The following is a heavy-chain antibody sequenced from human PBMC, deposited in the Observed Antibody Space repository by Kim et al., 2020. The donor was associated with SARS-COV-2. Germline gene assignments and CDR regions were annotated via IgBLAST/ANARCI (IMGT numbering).Heavy chain of an antibody. CDR3: AKDPTYYYDSSGYYYYY. CDR2: ISGSGGST. V-gene: IGHV3-23*01. D-gene: IGHD3-22*01. J-gene: IGHJ4*02. CDR1: GFTFSSYA. Sequence: GGSLRLSCAASGFTFSSYAMSWVRQAPGKGLEWVSAISGSGGSTYYADSVKGRFTISRDNSKNTLYLQMNSLRAEDTAVYYCAKDPTYYYDSSGYYYYYWGQGTLVTVSS.